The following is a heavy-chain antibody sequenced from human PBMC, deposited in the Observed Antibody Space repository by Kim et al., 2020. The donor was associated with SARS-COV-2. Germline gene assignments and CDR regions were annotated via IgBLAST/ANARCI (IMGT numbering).Heavy chain of an antibody. CDR3: ARRGSWAYYDSSGYYNY. Sequence: SETLSLTCAVYGGSFSGYYWSWIRQPPGKGLEWIGEINHSGSTNYNPSLKSRVTISVDTSKNQFSLKLSSVTAADTAVYYCARRGSWAYYDSSGYYNYWG. D-gene: IGHD3-22*01. CDR2: INHSGST. J-gene: IGHJ4*01. V-gene: IGHV4-34*01. CDR1: GGSFSGYY.